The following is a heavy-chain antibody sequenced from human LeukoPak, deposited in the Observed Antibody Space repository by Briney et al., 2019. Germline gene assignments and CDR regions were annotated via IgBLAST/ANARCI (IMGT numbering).Heavy chain of an antibody. D-gene: IGHD4-17*01. V-gene: IGHV3-23*01. CDR2: ISGSDGGT. Sequence: GGSLRLSCAASGFTFSSYGLSWVRQAPGKGLEWVSVISGSDGGTNYADSVKGRFTILRDNAKNSLYLQMNSLRAEDTAVFYCATNDYGASDYWGQGTLVTVSS. CDR1: GFTFSSYG. J-gene: IGHJ4*02. CDR3: ATNDYGASDY.